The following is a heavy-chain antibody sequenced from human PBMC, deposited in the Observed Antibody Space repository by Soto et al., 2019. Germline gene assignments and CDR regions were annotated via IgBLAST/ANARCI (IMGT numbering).Heavy chain of an antibody. J-gene: IGHJ5*01. CDR2: IKQDGREK. Sequence: PWGSLRLSCAASGFSFSSYWMTWVRQAPGKGLEWVANIKQDGREKYYVASVKGRFTISRDNAKNLVYLQMDSLTPDDTAVYFCAGDGVRNGAYNGWLDSWGQGTLVTVSS. CDR1: GFSFSSYW. V-gene: IGHV3-7*03. D-gene: IGHD3-16*01. CDR3: AGDGVRNGAYNGWLDS.